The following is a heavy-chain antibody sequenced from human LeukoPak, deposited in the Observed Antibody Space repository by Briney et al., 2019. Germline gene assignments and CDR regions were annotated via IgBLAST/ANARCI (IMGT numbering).Heavy chain of an antibody. J-gene: IGHJ5*02. CDR2: IYSEGTT. V-gene: IGHV3-66*01. D-gene: IGHD6-19*01. Sequence: PGGSLRLSCTGSGFTVSSSYMSWVRRAPGKGLEWVSLIYSEGTTYYADSVKGRFTISRDNAKNSLYLQMNSLRAEDTAVYYCARGYVAVAGKSRDWFDPWGQGTLVTVSS. CDR3: ARGYVAVAGKSRDWFDP. CDR1: GFTVSSSY.